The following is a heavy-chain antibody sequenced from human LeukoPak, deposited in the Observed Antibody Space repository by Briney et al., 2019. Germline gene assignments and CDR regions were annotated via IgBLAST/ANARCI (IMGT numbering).Heavy chain of an antibody. V-gene: IGHV4-39*01. CDR3: ARVWEMATMDY. CDR2: IFYTGSS. J-gene: IGHJ4*02. Sequence: SETLSLTCTVSGGSISSSSYYWGWIRQPPGKGLEWIGSIFYTGSSYYNQSLKSRVTISVDTSKNQFSLKLNSVTAADTAVYYCARVWEMATMDYWGQGTLVTVSS. D-gene: IGHD5-24*01. CDR1: GGSISSSSYY.